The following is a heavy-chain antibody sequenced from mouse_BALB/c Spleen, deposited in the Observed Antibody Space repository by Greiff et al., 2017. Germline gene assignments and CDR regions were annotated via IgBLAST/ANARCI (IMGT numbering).Heavy chain of an antibody. CDR3: ASSIYYDYDSFAY. CDR1: GFSLTSYG. D-gene: IGHD2-4*01. J-gene: IGHJ3*01. V-gene: IGHV2-2*02. Sequence: QVQLKESGPGLVQPSQSLSITCTVSGFSLTSYGVHWVRQSPGKGLEWLGVIWSGGSTDYNAAFISRLSISKDNSKSQVFFEMNSLQANDTAIYYCASSIYYDYDSFAYWGQGTLVTVSA. CDR2: IWSGGST.